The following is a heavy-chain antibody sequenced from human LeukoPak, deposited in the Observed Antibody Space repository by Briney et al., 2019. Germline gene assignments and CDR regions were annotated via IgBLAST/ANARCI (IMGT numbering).Heavy chain of an antibody. CDR2: IYYSGST. Sequence: SQTLSLTCTASGGSIRSGDYYWSWIRQPPGKGLEWIGYIYYSGSTYYKPSLKSRVSISLDTSKNQFSLKLSSVTAADTAVYYCARSRGGSYYGDASDIWGQGTMVTVSS. CDR1: GGSIRSGDYY. V-gene: IGHV4-30-4*01. D-gene: IGHD1-26*01. J-gene: IGHJ3*02. CDR3: ARSRGGSYYGDASDI.